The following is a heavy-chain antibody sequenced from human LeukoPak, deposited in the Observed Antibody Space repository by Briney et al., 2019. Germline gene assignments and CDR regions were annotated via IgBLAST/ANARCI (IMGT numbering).Heavy chain of an antibody. D-gene: IGHD2-2*01. V-gene: IGHV3-7*01. Sequence: QAGGSVRLSWAAAGFTFSNAWISWVRQPPGEGRGWVANIKQEGSEKYYVDSVKGRFTISRDNAKNSLYLQMNSLRAEDKAVYYCARDDCSSISCYHNWFDPWGQGTLVTVSS. CDR1: GFTFSNAW. CDR3: ARDDCSSISCYHNWFDP. J-gene: IGHJ5*02. CDR2: IKQEGSEK.